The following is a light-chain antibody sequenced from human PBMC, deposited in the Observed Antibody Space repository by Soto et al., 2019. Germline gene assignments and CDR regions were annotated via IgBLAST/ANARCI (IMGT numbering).Light chain of an antibody. J-gene: IGKJ1*01. CDR2: AAS. CDR3: QQYMTSSRT. CDR1: QGISSW. Sequence: DIQMTQSPSSVSASVGDRVTITCRASQGISSWLAWYQQKPGKAPKLLIYAASSLQSGVPSRFIGSGSGTEFTLTITSLQPDDFGTYYCQQYMTSSRTFGQGTKVDIK. V-gene: IGKV1-12*01.